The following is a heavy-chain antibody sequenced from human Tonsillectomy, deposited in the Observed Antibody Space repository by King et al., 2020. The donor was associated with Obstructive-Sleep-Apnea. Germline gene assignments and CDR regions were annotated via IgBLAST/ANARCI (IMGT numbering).Heavy chain of an antibody. CDR1: DDSISSSAYY. V-gene: IGHV4-31*03. D-gene: IGHD4-11*01. CDR3: ARSTEYSNYEAY. J-gene: IGHJ4*02. CDR2: ISHSGSP. Sequence: VQLQESGPGLVKPSQTLSLTCTVSDDSISSSAYYWGWIRQYPGKGLEWIGCISHSGSPYYNPSLNSRVTISMATPRHQFFLKLSSVTAADTAVYYCARSTEYSNYEAYWGQGILVTVSS.